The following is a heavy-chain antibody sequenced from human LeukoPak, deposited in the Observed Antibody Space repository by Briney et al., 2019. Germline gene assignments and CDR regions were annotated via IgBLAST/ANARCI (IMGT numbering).Heavy chain of an antibody. CDR2: INPSGGST. CDR3: ARDLGTGRDGYNPSDY. J-gene: IGHJ4*02. Sequence: ASVKVSCKASGYTFTSYYMHWVRQAPGQGLEWMGIINPSGGSTSYAQKFQGRVTMTRDMSTSTVYMELSSLRSDDTAVYYCARDLGTGRDGYNPSDYWGQGTLVTVSS. CDR1: GYTFTSYY. V-gene: IGHV1-46*01. D-gene: IGHD5-24*01.